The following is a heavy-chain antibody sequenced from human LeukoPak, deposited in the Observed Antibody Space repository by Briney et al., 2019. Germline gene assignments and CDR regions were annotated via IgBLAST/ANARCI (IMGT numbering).Heavy chain of an antibody. CDR1: GFTFSGYG. J-gene: IGHJ6*02. CDR2: VSYDGSNK. Sequence: PGGSLRLSCAASGFTFSGYGMHWVRQAPGKGLEWVAVVSYDGSNKYYADSVKGRLTIFRDNSKNTLYLQMNSLRAEDTAMYYCAKSPYSYGYFGMDVWGLGTTVIVSS. D-gene: IGHD5-18*01. CDR3: AKSPYSYGYFGMDV. V-gene: IGHV3-30*18.